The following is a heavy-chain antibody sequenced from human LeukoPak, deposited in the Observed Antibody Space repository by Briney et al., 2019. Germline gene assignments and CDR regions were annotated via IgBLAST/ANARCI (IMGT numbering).Heavy chain of an antibody. D-gene: IGHD3-22*01. V-gene: IGHV1-18*01. CDR1: GYTFTSYG. Sequence: ALVKVSCKASGYTFTSYGISWVRQAPGQGLEWMGWISAYNGNTNYAQKLQGRVTMTTDTSTSTAYMELRSLRSDDTAVYYCARVGGYYDSSGYFDYWGQGTLVTVSS. CDR3: ARVGGYYDSSGYFDY. J-gene: IGHJ4*02. CDR2: ISAYNGNT.